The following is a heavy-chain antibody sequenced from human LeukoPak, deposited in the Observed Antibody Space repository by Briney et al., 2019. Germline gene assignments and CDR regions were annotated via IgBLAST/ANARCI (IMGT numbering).Heavy chain of an antibody. CDR2: INHSGST. V-gene: IGHV4-34*01. Sequence: KPSETLSLTCAVYGGSFSGYYWSWIRQPPGKGLEWIGEINHSGSTNYNPSLKSRVTISVDTSKNQFSLKLSSVTAADTAVYYCASVNSTPYPRGQGTLVTVSS. D-gene: IGHD2-15*01. CDR1: GGSFSGYY. CDR3: ASVNSTPYP. J-gene: IGHJ4*02.